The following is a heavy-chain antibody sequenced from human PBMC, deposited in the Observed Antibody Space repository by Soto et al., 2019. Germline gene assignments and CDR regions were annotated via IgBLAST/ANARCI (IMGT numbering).Heavy chain of an antibody. CDR3: ARGIFGSGTSNDY. Sequence: EVQLVESGGGLVQPGGSLRLSCAASGFTFSGSWMHWVRQAPGKGLVWVSRINGDGSGTRYADFVKGRFTISRDDAKNTLFLQMNGLRAEDTAVYYWARGIFGSGTSNDYWGQGTRVTVSS. J-gene: IGHJ4*02. CDR1: GFTFSGSW. V-gene: IGHV3-74*01. CDR2: INGDGSGT. D-gene: IGHD3-10*01.